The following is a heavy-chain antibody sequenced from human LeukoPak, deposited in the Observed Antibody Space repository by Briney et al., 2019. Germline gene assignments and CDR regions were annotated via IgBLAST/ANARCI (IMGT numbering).Heavy chain of an antibody. J-gene: IGHJ4*02. Sequence: SVKVSCKASGYTFSTYYMHWVRQAPGQGLEWMGVIDPSGGSTNYARKFQGRVTMTSDTSTSTVYMELSSLRSEDTAVYYCARGFCSGGSCYSYDYWGQGTLVTVSS. V-gene: IGHV1-46*01. CDR1: GYTFSTYY. CDR2: IDPSGGST. D-gene: IGHD2-15*01. CDR3: ARGFCSGGSCYSYDY.